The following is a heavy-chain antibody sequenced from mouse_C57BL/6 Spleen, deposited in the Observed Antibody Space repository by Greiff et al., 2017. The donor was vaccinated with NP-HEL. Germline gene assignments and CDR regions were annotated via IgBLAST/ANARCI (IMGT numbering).Heavy chain of an antibody. CDR2: ISSGSSTI. J-gene: IGHJ2*01. Sequence: EVKLVESGGGLVQPGGSRKLSCAASGFTFSSFGMHWVRQAPEKGLEWVAYISSGSSTIYYADTVKGRFTISRDNTKNTLFLQMTSLRSEDTAMYYCARSSYDYPDYWGQGTTLTVSS. CDR3: ARSSYDYPDY. CDR1: GFTFSSFG. V-gene: IGHV5-17*02. D-gene: IGHD2-4*01.